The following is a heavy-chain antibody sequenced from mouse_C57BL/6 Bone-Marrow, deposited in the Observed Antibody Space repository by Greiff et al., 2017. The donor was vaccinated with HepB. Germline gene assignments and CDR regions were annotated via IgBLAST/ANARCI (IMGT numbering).Heavy chain of an antibody. D-gene: IGHD2-4*01. V-gene: IGHV5-12*01. CDR3: ARPGDYGFAY. J-gene: IGHJ3*01. Sequence: EVHLVESGGGLVQPGGSLKLSCAASGFTSSDYYMYWVRQTPEKRLEWVAYISNGGGSTYYPDTVKGRFTISRDNAKNTLYLQMSRLKSEDTAMYYCARPGDYGFAYWGQGTLVTVSA. CDR1: GFTSSDYY. CDR2: ISNGGGST.